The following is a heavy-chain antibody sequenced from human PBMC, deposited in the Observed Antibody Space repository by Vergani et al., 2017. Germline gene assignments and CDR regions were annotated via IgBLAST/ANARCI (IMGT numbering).Heavy chain of an antibody. Sequence: PASGFTFSSDWMIWVRQAPGKGLVWVANITQDGSEKYYVDSVKGRFTISRDNAKNSLYLHMNSLRAEDTAVYYCARERTPAAYSSGWYNRRYYFDYWGQGTLVTVSS. CDR2: ITQDGSEK. J-gene: IGHJ4*02. CDR1: GFTFSSDW. D-gene: IGHD6-19*01. CDR3: ARERTPAAYSSGWYNRRYYFDY. V-gene: IGHV3-7*03.